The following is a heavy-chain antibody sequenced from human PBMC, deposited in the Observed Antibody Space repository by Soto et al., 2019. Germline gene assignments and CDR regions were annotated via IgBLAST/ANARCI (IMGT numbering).Heavy chain of an antibody. CDR1: GFTFTSSA. V-gene: IGHV1-58*01. Sequence: SVKVSCKASGFTFTSSAVQWVRQARGQRLEWIGWIVVGSGNTNYAQKFQERVTMTRNPSISTAYMELSSLRSEDTAVYYCARDKGSIAAENWFDPWGQGTLVTVSS. CDR2: IVVGSGNT. D-gene: IGHD6-6*01. J-gene: IGHJ5*02. CDR3: ARDKGSIAAENWFDP.